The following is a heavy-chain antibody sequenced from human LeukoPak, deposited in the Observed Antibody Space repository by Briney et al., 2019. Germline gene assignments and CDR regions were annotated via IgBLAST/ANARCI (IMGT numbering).Heavy chain of an antibody. CDR3: APAPQGWLDY. J-gene: IGHJ4*02. V-gene: IGHV3-21*01. D-gene: IGHD5-24*01. Sequence: PGGSLRLSCAASGFTFSSYSMNWVRQAPGKGLEWVLSISSSSSYIYYADSVKGRFTISRDNAKNSLYLQMNSLRAEDTAVYYCAPAPQGWLDYWGQGTLVTVSS. CDR1: GFTFSSYS. CDR2: ISSSSSYI.